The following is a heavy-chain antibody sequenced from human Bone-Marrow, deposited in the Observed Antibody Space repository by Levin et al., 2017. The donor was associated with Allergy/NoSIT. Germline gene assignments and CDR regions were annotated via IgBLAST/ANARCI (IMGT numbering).Heavy chain of an antibody. D-gene: IGHD3-22*01. CDR3: ARDLGYYDSSGYSYFDY. J-gene: IGHJ4*02. Sequence: SVKVSCKASGGTFSSYAISWVRQAPGQGLEWMGGIIPIFGTANYAQKFQGRVTITADKSTSTAYMELSSLRSEDTAVYYCARDLGYYDSSGYSYFDYWGQGTLVTVSS. V-gene: IGHV1-69*06. CDR2: IIPIFGTA. CDR1: GGTFSSYA.